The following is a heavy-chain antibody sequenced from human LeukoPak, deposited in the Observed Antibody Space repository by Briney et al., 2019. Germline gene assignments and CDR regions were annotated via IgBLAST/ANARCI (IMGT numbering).Heavy chain of an antibody. CDR3: ARDRLYYYDSSGYTNWFDP. CDR2: INPNSGGT. CDR1: GYTFTSYY. Sequence: ASVKVSCKASGYTFTSYYMRWGRQAPGQGLERRGWINPNSGGTKYAQKFQGRVTMTRDTSISTAYMELRRLRSDDTAVYYCARDRLYYYDSSGYTNWFDPWGQGTLVTVSS. J-gene: IGHJ5*02. V-gene: IGHV1-2*02. D-gene: IGHD3-22*01.